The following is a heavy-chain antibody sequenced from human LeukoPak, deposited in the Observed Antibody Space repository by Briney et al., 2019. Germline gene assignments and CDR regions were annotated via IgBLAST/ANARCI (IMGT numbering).Heavy chain of an antibody. CDR3: ARALPAAADSNNWFDP. Sequence: ASVKVSCKASGYTFTSYAMHWLRQAPGQRLEWMGRINAGNGNTKYSQKFQGRVTITRDTSASTAYMELSSLRSEDTAVYYCARALPAAADSNNWFDPWGQGTLVTVSS. CDR1: GYTFTSYA. CDR2: INAGNGNT. D-gene: IGHD6-13*01. J-gene: IGHJ5*02. V-gene: IGHV1-3*01.